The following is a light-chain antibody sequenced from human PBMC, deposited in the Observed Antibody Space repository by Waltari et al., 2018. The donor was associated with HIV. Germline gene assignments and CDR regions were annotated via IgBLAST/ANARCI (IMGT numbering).Light chain of an antibody. CDR3: SSYAGSKNFVV. CDR1: TSDVGDYNY. V-gene: IGLV2-8*01. J-gene: IGLJ2*01. Sequence: QSALTQPPSASGSLGQSVTISCTGTTSDVGDYNYVSWYRQHPGKAPKLMIYEVTKRPSGVPDRFSGSKSGNTASLTVSGLQAEDEADYYCSSYAGSKNFVVFGGGTKLTVL. CDR2: EVT.